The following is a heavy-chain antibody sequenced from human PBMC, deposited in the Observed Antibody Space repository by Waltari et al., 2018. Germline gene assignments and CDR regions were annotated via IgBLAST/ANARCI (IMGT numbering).Heavy chain of an antibody. CDR3: VRAPKYYYDSSGYYLGEYDY. CDR1: GYTFTSYG. J-gene: IGHJ4*02. CDR2: ISAYNGNT. V-gene: IGHV1-18*01. D-gene: IGHD3-22*01. Sequence: QVQLVQSGAEVKKPGASVKVSCKASGYTFTSYGISWVRQAPGQGLEWMGWISAYNGNTNYAQKLQGRVTMTTDTSTSTAYMELRSLRSDDTAVYDCVRAPKYYYDSSGYYLGEYDYWGQGTLVTVSS.